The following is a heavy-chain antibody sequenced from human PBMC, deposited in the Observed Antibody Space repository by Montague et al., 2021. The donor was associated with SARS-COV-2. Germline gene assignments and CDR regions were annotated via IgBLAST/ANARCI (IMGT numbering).Heavy chain of an antibody. CDR3: ARAPVAHITIFGVVTSFDY. CDR1: GGSISSYY. Sequence: SETLSLTCTVFGGSISSYYRSWIRQPPGKGLEWIGYIYYSGSTNYNPSLKSRVTISVDMSKNQFSLKLSSVTAADTAVYYCARAPVAHITIFGVVTSFDYWGQGTLVTVSS. CDR2: IYYSGST. D-gene: IGHD3-3*01. V-gene: IGHV4-59*01. J-gene: IGHJ4*02.